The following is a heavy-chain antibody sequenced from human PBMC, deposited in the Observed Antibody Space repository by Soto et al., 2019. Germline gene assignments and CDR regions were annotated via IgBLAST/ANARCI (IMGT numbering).Heavy chain of an antibody. Sequence: QVQLVQSGAEVKKPGASVKVSCKASGYTFTSYAMHWVRQAPGQRLEWMGWINAGNGNTKYSQKFQGRVTITRDTSASTDYMELSSLRSQDTAVYYCARDHVVRGVISSYGMDVWGQGATVTVSS. CDR3: ARDHVVRGVISSYGMDV. D-gene: IGHD3-10*01. CDR1: GYTFTSYA. CDR2: INAGNGNT. V-gene: IGHV1-3*01. J-gene: IGHJ6*02.